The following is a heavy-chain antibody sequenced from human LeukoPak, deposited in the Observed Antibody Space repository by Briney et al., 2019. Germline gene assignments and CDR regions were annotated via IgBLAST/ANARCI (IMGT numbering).Heavy chain of an antibody. D-gene: IGHD2-15*01. J-gene: IGHJ4*02. V-gene: IGHV3-48*03. Sequence: GGSLRLSCATSGFIFSTYEMNWVRQAPGKGLEWVAHISRSGTALYYADSVKGRFTISRDNARNSLDLQMNSLRAEDTAVHYCAKWSELPYFDYWGQGAPVTVSS. CDR3: AKWSELPYFDY. CDR2: ISRSGTAL. CDR1: GFIFSTYE.